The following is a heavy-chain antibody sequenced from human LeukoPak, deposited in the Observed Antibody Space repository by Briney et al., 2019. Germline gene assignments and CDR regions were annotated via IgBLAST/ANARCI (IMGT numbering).Heavy chain of an antibody. CDR1: GGSFSGYY. Sequence: SETLSLTCAVYGGSFSGYYWSWIRQPPGKGLEWIGEINHSGSTNYNPSLKSRVTISVDTSKNQFSLKLSSVTAADTAVYYCARGRGYYDSSGYPIYYWGQGTLVTLSS. J-gene: IGHJ4*02. D-gene: IGHD3-22*01. CDR3: ARGRGYYDSSGYPIYY. CDR2: INHSGST. V-gene: IGHV4-34*01.